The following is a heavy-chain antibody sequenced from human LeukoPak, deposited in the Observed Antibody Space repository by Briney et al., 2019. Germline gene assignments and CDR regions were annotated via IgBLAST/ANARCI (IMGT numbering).Heavy chain of an antibody. Sequence: ASVKVSCKASGYTFTNYGTSWVRQAPGQGLEWMGWISGYNGNTNYAQKLQGRVTMTTDTSTSTAYMELRSLRSDDTAVYYCAGGRSIQIWSHDAFDIWGQGTMVTVSS. CDR2: ISGYNGNT. V-gene: IGHV1-18*01. CDR3: AGGRSIQIWSHDAFDI. D-gene: IGHD5-18*01. J-gene: IGHJ3*02. CDR1: GYTFTNYG.